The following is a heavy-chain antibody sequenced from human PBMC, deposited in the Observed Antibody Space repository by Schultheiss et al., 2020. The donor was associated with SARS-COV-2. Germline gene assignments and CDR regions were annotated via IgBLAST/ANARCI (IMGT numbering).Heavy chain of an antibody. J-gene: IGHJ4*02. CDR1: GYTFTSYG. D-gene: IGHD5-12*01. CDR2: ISAYNGNT. CDR3: ARALRDMSGSN. Sequence: ASVKVSCKASGYTFTSYGISWVRQAPGQGLEWMGWISAYNGNTNYAQKLQGRVTMTTDTSTSTVYMELSSLRSEDTAVYYCARALRDMSGSNWGQGTLVTVSS. V-gene: IGHV1-18*01.